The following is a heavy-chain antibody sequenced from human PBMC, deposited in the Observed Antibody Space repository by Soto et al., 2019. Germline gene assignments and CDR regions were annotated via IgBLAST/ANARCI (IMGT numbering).Heavy chain of an antibody. J-gene: IGHJ6*02. V-gene: IGHV3-7*01. CDR1: GFTFSSYW. Sequence: PGGSLRLSCAASGFTFSSYWMNWVRQAPGKGLEWVANIKQDGSEKYYVDSVKGRITVSRDNAKNSLYLQMNSLRAEDTAVYYCARTKEVAGIDYYYYYVMDVWGQMPTVTVSS. D-gene: IGHD6-19*01. CDR2: IKQDGSEK. CDR3: ARTKEVAGIDYYYYYVMDV.